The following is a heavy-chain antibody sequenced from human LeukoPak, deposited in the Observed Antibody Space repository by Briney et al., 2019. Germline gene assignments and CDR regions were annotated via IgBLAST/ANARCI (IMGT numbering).Heavy chain of an antibody. CDR3: VRTDTDFGMDV. CDR2: IYYSGST. J-gene: IGHJ6*02. Sequence: PSETLSLTCTVSGGSISSHYWSWIRQPPGKGLEWIGYIYYSGSTNYNPSLRSRVTISVDTSKNQFSLKLNSVTAADTAVYYCVRTDTDFGMDVWGQGTTVTVSS. CDR1: GGSISSHY. V-gene: IGHV4-59*11. D-gene: IGHD3-9*01.